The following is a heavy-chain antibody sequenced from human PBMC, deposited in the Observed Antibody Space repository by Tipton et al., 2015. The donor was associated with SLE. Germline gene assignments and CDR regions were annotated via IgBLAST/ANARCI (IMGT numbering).Heavy chain of an antibody. J-gene: IGHJ1*01. V-gene: IGHV4-34*01. D-gene: IGHD3-10*01. CDR1: GGSFSGYY. Sequence: TLSLTCAVYGGSFSGYYWSWIRQPPGKGLEWIGEMDHSGITNYNPSLKSRVTISIDTSKNQFSLKLNSVTAADTAVYYCATGRGSLYFQNWGQGTLVTVSS. CDR3: ATGRGSLYFQN. CDR2: MDHSGIT.